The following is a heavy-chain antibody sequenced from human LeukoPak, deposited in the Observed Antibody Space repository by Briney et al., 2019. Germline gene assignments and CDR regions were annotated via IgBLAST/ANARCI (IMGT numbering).Heavy chain of an antibody. CDR1: GFTFSSYW. Sequence: GGSLRLSCAASGFTFSSYWMSWVRQAPGKGLEWVANIKQDGSEKYYVDSVKGRFTISRDNAKNSLYLQMNSLRAEDTAVYYCARDCAGGSGWYYYYYYGMDVWGQGTTVTVSS. CDR2: IKQDGSEK. V-gene: IGHV3-7*01. D-gene: IGHD6-19*01. J-gene: IGHJ6*02. CDR3: ARDCAGGSGWYYYYYYGMDV.